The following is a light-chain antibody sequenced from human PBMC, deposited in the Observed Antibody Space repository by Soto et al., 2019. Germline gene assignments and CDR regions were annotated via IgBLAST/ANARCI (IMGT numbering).Light chain of an antibody. CDR3: FSKISGFIYG. CDR1: NTDLGVYGY. J-gene: IGLJ1*01. V-gene: IGLV2-14*01. Sequence: QSALAQPASVSGSFGQSISISCSGPNTDLGVYGYVSWYQHHPGKAPKLLIYDVNKQPSGISDRFSGSKSGDTASLTISGLLPEDEAEYFCFSKISGFIYGFGTGTKLTVL. CDR2: DVN.